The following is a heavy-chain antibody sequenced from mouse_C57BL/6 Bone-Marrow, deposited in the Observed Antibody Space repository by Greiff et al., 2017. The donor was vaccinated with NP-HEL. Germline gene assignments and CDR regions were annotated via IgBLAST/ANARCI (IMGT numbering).Heavy chain of an antibody. CDR3: ARRYYGSSYWYFDV. CDR1: GFTFSDYY. V-gene: IGHV5-12*01. D-gene: IGHD1-1*01. J-gene: IGHJ1*03. Sequence: EVMLVESGGGLVQPGGSLKLSCAASGFTFSDYYMYWVRQTPEKRLEWVAYISNGGGSTYYPDTVKGRFTISRDNAKNTLYLQMSRLKSEDTAMYYCARRYYGSSYWYFDVWGTGTTVTVSS. CDR2: ISNGGGST.